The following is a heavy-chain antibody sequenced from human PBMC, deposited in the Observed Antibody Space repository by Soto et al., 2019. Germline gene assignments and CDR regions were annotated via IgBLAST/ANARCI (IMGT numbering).Heavy chain of an antibody. Sequence: SQTLSLTCAISGDSVSSNSAAWNRIRQSPSKGLEWLGRTYYRSKWYNDYAVSVKSRITINPGTSKNQFSLQLNSVTPEDTAVYYCARKQWLMSTEAFDIWGQGTMVTVSS. CDR3: ARKQWLMSTEAFDI. V-gene: IGHV6-1*01. J-gene: IGHJ3*02. D-gene: IGHD6-19*01. CDR2: TYYRSKWYN. CDR1: GDSVSSNSAA.